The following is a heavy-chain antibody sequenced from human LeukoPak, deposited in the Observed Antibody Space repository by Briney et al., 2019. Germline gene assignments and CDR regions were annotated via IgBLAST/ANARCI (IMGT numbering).Heavy chain of an antibody. D-gene: IGHD2-2*01. CDR3: ARFNSGCSEASCYVHY. J-gene: IGHJ4*02. V-gene: IGHV4-59*11. CDR1: GGSMNDHY. CDR2: IYSSGTT. Sequence: SETLSLTCTVSGGSMNDHYWTWIRQPPEKGLELIGHIYSSGTTAYTPTLKSRCTMSIDTSRNQFSLNVFSVTAADSAVYYCARFNSGCSEASCYVHYWGQGILVIVSS.